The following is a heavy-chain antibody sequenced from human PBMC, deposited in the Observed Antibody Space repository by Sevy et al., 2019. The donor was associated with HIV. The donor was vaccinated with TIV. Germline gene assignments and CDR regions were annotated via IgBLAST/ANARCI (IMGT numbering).Heavy chain of an antibody. CDR3: ARKRFGYGSGSNWFDP. Sequence: GGSLRLSCAASGFTFSSYSMNWVRQAPGKGLEWVSSISSSSSYIYYADSVKGRFTISRDNAKNSLYLQMNSLRAEDTVVYYCARKRFGYGSGSNWFDPWGQGTLVTVSS. CDR2: ISSSSSYI. V-gene: IGHV3-21*04. CDR1: GFTFSSYS. D-gene: IGHD3-10*01. J-gene: IGHJ5*02.